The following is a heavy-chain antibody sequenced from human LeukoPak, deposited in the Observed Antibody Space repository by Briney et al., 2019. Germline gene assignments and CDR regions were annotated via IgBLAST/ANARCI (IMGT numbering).Heavy chain of an antibody. CDR3: ARTRRCSSTSCPTFDY. Sequence: SQTLSLTCTVSGGSISSGGYYWSWIRQHPGKGLEWIGYIYYSGSTYYNPSLKSQVTISVDTSKNQFSLKLSSVTAADTAVYYCARTRRCSSTSCPTFDYWGQGTLVTVSS. CDR1: GGSISSGGYY. D-gene: IGHD2-2*01. J-gene: IGHJ4*02. CDR2: IYYSGST. V-gene: IGHV4-31*01.